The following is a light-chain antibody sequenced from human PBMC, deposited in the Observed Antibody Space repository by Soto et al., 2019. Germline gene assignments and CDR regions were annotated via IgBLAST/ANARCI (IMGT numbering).Light chain of an antibody. Sequence: QSVLTQPASVSGSPGQSITISCTGTSNDVGGYKYVSWYQQHPDKAPKLMIYEVSNRPAGVSTRFSGSKSGNTAALTISGLQAEDEAEYYCSSYTSSTTLVVFGGGTKVTVL. CDR2: EVS. V-gene: IGLV2-14*01. J-gene: IGLJ2*01. CDR1: SNDVGGYKY. CDR3: SSYTSSTTLVV.